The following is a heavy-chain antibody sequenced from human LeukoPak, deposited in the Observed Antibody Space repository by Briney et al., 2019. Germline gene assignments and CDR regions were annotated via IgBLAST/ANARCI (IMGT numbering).Heavy chain of an antibody. Sequence: GGSLRLSCAASGFTFRSYWMSWVRQAPGKGLEWVATIKQDGSEKYYVDSVKGRFTISRDNAKNSLYLQMNSLRAKDTAVYYCAREYYYGSGSYYNGYWGQGTLVTVSS. CDR3: AREYYYGSGSYYNGY. J-gene: IGHJ4*02. D-gene: IGHD3-10*01. CDR1: GFTFRSYW. CDR2: IKQDGSEK. V-gene: IGHV3-7*04.